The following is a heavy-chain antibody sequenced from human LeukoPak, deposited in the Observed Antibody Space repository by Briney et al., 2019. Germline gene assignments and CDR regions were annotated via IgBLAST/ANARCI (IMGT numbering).Heavy chain of an antibody. CDR3: VRHGASGSYLYYFDY. J-gene: IGHJ4*02. CDR1: GTSMSGYY. D-gene: IGHD1-26*01. V-gene: IGHV4-59*08. CDR2: TFSSGAT. Sequence: SETLSLTCIVSGTSMSGYYWTWIRQPPGKGLEWIGHTFSSGATTYNPSLKSRVTISVDTSRSQFSLKLSSVTAADTAVYFCVRHGASGSYLYYFDYWGQGTLVTVSS.